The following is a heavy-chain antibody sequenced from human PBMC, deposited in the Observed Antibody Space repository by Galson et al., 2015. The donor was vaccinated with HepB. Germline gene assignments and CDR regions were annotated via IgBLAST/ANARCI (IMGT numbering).Heavy chain of an antibody. D-gene: IGHD3-10*01. J-gene: IGHJ4*02. CDR1: GFTFSDYS. V-gene: IGHV3-21*01. Sequence: SLRLSCAASGFTFSDYSVSWVRQAPGKGLEWVSSISGSGSYKYYSDSVRGRFTISRDNARKSLYLQMNSLRAEDTAVFYCTRDTGGSGTFRFDQWGQGTRVTVSS. CDR2: ISGSGSYK. CDR3: TRDTGGSGTFRFDQ.